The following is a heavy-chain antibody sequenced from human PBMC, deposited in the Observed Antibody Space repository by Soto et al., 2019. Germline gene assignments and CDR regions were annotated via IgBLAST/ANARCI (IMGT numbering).Heavy chain of an antibody. CDR1: GYTFNVYF. J-gene: IGHJ5*02. CDR3: ARGSYRQWTRWYAH. Sequence: SVKVSCKASGYTFNVYFIHWLRQAPGQGLEWMGWTNTHSGGTNYAQKFQGRVSMTRDTSINTAYMELSRLTSDDAAVYYCARGSYRQWTRWYAHWGQGPLLTISS. V-gene: IGHV1-2*02. CDR2: TNTHSGGT. D-gene: IGHD6-19*01.